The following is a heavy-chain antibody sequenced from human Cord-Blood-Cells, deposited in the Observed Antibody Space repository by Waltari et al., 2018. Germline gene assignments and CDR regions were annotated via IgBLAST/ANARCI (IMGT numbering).Heavy chain of an antibody. J-gene: IGHJ4*02. D-gene: IGHD5-12*01. V-gene: IGHV1-69*01. Sequence: QVQLVQSGAEVKKPGSSVKVSCKASGGTFSSYAISWVRQAAGQGLEWMGGIIPIFGTANYAQKFQGRVTITADESTRTAYMELSSLRSEDTAVYYCAVVGTRIVATIRGVVDYWGQGTLVTVSS. CDR3: AVVGTRIVATIRGVVDY. CDR1: GGTFSSYA. CDR2: IIPIFGTA.